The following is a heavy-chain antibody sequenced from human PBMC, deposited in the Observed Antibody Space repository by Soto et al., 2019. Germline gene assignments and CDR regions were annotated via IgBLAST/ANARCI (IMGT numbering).Heavy chain of an antibody. V-gene: IGHV3-15*01. D-gene: IGHD1-26*01. CDR3: TTASGSYYDGEDY. Sequence: PGGSLRLSCAASGFTFTKAWMSWVRQAPGRGLEWVGRIKTKADGGTTDYAAPAKGRFTISRDDSKNTLFLQMNTLKTEDTAVYYCTTASGSYYDGEDYWGQGTLVTVSS. J-gene: IGHJ4*02. CDR1: GFTFTKAW. CDR2: IKTKADGGTT.